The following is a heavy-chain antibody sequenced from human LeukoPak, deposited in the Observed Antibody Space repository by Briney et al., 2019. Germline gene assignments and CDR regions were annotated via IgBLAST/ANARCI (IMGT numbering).Heavy chain of an antibody. J-gene: IGHJ6*04. D-gene: IGHD3-10*02. Sequence: GGSLRLSCAASGFTFSTYWMTWVRQAPGKGLEWVANIKQDGSEKYFVDSVKGRFTISRDNAKNSLYLQMNSLRAEDTAVYYCAELGITMIGGVWGKGTTVTISS. CDR2: IKQDGSEK. CDR3: AELGITMIGGV. V-gene: IGHV3-7*01. CDR1: GFTFSTYW.